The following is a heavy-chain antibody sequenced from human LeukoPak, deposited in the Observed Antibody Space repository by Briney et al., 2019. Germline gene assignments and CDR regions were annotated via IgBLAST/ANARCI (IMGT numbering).Heavy chain of an antibody. D-gene: IGHD4-17*01. J-gene: IGHJ3*01. CDR2: IYYSRSA. CDR3: ARQRVRLRSNDAFDV. V-gene: IGHV4-61*01. CDR1: GGSISSSSYY. Sequence: PSETLSLTCTVSGGSISSSSYYWTWIRQPPGKGLEWIGYIYYSRSANYSPSLKSRVTISVDMSKNQFSLRLSSVTAADTAVYYCARQRVRLRSNDAFDVWGQGTMVTVSS.